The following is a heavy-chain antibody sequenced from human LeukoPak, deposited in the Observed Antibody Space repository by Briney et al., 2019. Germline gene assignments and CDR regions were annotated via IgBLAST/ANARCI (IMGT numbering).Heavy chain of an antibody. D-gene: IGHD4-17*01. CDR2: IRSKANSYAT. Sequence: GGSLRLSCAASGFTFSYYWMNWVRQASGKGLEWVGRIRSKANSYATAYAASVKGRFTISRDDSKNTAYLQMNSLKTEDTAVYYCHGDPANYYYMDVWGKGTTVTISS. J-gene: IGHJ6*03. CDR3: HGDPANYYYMDV. V-gene: IGHV3-73*01. CDR1: GFTFSYYW.